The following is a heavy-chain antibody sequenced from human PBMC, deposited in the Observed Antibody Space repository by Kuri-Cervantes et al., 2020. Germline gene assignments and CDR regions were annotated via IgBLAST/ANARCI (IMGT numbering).Heavy chain of an antibody. Sequence: GESLKISCAASGFTFSSYGMHWVRQAPGKGLEWVAVISYDGSNKYYADSVKGRFTISRDNSKNTLYLQMNSLRSDDTAVYYCAREVRVGGKYFDYWGQGALVTVSS. D-gene: IGHD3-16*01. CDR2: ISYDGSNK. CDR1: GFTFSSYG. J-gene: IGHJ4*02. CDR3: AREVRVGGKYFDY. V-gene: IGHV3-30*03.